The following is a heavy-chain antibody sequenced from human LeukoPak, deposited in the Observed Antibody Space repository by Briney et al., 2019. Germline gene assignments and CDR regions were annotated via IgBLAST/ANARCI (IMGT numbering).Heavy chain of an antibody. Sequence: PSETLSLTCTVSGGSLSSSSYYWGWIRQPPGKGLEWIGTIYYSGSTYYNPSLMSRVTISVDTSKNQFSLKLTSVTAADTGVYYCARGRRYDILTGYSYNWFDPWGQGTLVTVSS. J-gene: IGHJ5*02. D-gene: IGHD3-9*01. V-gene: IGHV4-39*01. CDR2: IYYSGST. CDR3: ARGRRYDILTGYSYNWFDP. CDR1: GGSLSSSSYY.